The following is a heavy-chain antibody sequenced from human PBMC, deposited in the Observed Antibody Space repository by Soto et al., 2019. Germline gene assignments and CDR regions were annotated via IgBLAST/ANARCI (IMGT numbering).Heavy chain of an antibody. CDR3: ARPLLGWAETDADYYYGMDV. CDR1: GGSISSSSYY. Sequence: SETLSLTCTVPGGSISSSSYYWGWIRQPPGKGLEWIGSIYYSGSTYYNPSLKSRVTISVDTSKNQFSLKLSSVTAADTAVYYCARPLLGWAETDADYYYGMDVWGQGTTVTVSS. J-gene: IGHJ6*02. D-gene: IGHD3-3*01. V-gene: IGHV4-39*01. CDR2: IYYSGST.